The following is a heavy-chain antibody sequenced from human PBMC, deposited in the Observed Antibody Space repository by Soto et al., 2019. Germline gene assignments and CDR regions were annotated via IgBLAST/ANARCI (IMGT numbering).Heavy chain of an antibody. CDR1: GFTFSSYS. Sequence: GGSLRLSCAASGFTFSSYSMNWVRQAPGKGLEWVSYISSSSSTIYYADSVKGRFTISRDNAKNSLYLQMNSLRDEDTAVYYCARDRRRVCSGGSRYLRPNPTGVWGQGTMVTVSS. CDR2: ISSSSSTI. D-gene: IGHD2-15*01. J-gene: IGHJ3*01. CDR3: ARDRRRVCSGGSRYLRPNPTGV. V-gene: IGHV3-48*02.